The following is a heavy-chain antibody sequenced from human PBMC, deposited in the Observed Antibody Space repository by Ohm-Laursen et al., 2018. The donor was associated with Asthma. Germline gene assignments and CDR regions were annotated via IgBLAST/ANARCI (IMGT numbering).Heavy chain of an antibody. V-gene: IGHV7-4-1*02. CDR2: INTNTGNP. Sequence: ASVKVSCKASGYTFTSYAMNWVRQAPGQGLEWMGWINTNTGNPTYAQGFTGRFVFSLDTSVSTAYLQISSLKAEDTAVYYCARARYYYDSSGYYLDPFDYWGQGTLVTVSS. J-gene: IGHJ4*02. CDR3: ARARYYYDSSGYYLDPFDY. CDR1: GYTFTSYA. D-gene: IGHD3-22*01.